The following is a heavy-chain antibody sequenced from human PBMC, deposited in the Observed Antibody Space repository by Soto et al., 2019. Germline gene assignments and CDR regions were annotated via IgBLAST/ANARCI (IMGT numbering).Heavy chain of an antibody. CDR1: GVTFSNYG. Sequence: QVQLVESGGGVVQPGTSLRISCAASGVTFSNYGIHWVRQAPGKGLEWVAVISFDGSRKYYLDSVEGRFTISRDNSKNTVYLQMNSLRLEDTAMYYCATDRRKFGYCSGGSCYSIYHYDGMDVWGQGTTVTVSS. V-gene: IGHV3-30*03. CDR2: ISFDGSRK. J-gene: IGHJ6*02. D-gene: IGHD2-15*01. CDR3: ATDRRKFGYCSGGSCYSIYHYDGMDV.